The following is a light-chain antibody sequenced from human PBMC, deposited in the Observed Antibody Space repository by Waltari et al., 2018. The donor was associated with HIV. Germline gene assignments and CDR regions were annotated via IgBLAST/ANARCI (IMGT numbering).Light chain of an antibody. V-gene: IGKV3-20*01. CDR2: NAS. J-gene: IGKJ4*01. CDR3: QQYGSSPLT. CDR1: QSVSSNY. Sequence: EIVLTQSPGTLSLSPGERATLSCRASQSVSSNYLSWYQQKPGQAPRLLIYNASRRATGIPDRFSGSGSGTDFTLTISRLGPEDFAVYYCQQYGSSPLTFGGGTKVEIK.